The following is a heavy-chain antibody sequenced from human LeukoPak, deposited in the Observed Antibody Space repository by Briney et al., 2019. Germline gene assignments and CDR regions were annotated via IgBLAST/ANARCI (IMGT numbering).Heavy chain of an antibody. D-gene: IGHD6-13*01. CDR1: GFTFSSYW. CDR3: ARDLAVAGTSFDY. CDR2: INSDGSTT. J-gene: IGHJ4*02. Sequence: GGSLRLSCAASGFTFSSYWMHWVRQAPGKGLVWVSRINSDGSTTTYADSGKGRFTISRDNAKNTLYLQMNSLRAEDTAVYYCARDLAVAGTSFDYWGQGTLVTVSS. V-gene: IGHV3-74*01.